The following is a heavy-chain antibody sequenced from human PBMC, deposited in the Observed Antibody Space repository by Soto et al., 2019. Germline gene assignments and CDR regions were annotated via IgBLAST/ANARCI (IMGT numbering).Heavy chain of an antibody. Sequence: GGSLRLSCAASGFTFSSYGMHWVRQAPGKGLEWVAVISFDGSDRHYADSVKGRFTISRDNSKNTLYLQMNSLRVEDTAVYYCAKGRRSSSSSFDYWGQGTLVTVSS. J-gene: IGHJ4*02. V-gene: IGHV3-30*18. CDR1: GFTFSSYG. CDR3: AKGRRSSSSSFDY. D-gene: IGHD6-6*01. CDR2: ISFDGSDR.